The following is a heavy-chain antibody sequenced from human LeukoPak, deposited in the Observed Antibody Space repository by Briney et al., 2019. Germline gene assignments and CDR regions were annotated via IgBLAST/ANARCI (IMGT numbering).Heavy chain of an antibody. Sequence: PSETLSLTCAVYGGSFSGYYWSWIRQPPGKGLEWIGEINQSGRTNHNPSLKSRVTISVDTSKNQFSLKLSSVTAADTAVYYCARGPRRNIRVAASGWFDPWGQGTLVTVSS. CDR3: ARGPRRNIRVAASGWFDP. CDR2: INQSGRT. CDR1: GGSFSGYY. J-gene: IGHJ5*02. D-gene: IGHD2-15*01. V-gene: IGHV4-34*01.